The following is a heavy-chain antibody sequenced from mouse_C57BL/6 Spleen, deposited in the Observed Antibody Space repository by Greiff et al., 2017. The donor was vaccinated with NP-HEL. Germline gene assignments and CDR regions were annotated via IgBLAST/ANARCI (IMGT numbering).Heavy chain of an antibody. CDR1: GYAFSISW. CDR2: IYPGDGDT. CDR3: ARDYGSSPYYFDY. D-gene: IGHD1-1*01. J-gene: IGHJ2*01. V-gene: IGHV1-82*01. Sequence: QVQLQQSGPELVKPGASVKISCKASGYAFSISWMNWVKQRPGKGLEWIGRIYPGDGDTNYNGKFKGKATLTADKSSSTAYMQLSSLTSEDSAVYFCARDYGSSPYYFDYWGQGTTLTVSS.